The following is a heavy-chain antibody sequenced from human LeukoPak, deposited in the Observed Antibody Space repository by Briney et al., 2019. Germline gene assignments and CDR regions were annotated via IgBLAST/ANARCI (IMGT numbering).Heavy chain of an antibody. D-gene: IGHD5-12*01. J-gene: IGHJ4*02. CDR3: ARGGYNYFDN. Sequence: GGSLRLSCVVSGFSVSSNYMSWVRQAPGKGLEWVSGISGSGGTTYSADSVEGRFTISRDNSKNTVYLQMNSLRADDTAVYYCARGGYNYFDNWGQGTLVTVSS. V-gene: IGHV3-23*01. CDR2: ISGSGGTT. CDR1: GFSVSSNY.